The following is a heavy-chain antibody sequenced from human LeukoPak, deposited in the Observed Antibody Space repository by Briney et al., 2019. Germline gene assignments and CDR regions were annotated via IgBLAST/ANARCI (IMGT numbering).Heavy chain of an antibody. D-gene: IGHD2-15*01. Sequence: SETLSLTCTVSGGSISSGGYYWSWIRQHPGKGLEWIGYIYYSGSTYYNPSLKSRVTISVDTSKNQFSLKLSSVTAADTAVYYCARGYCSGGSCYIDAFDIWGQGTMVTVSS. CDR1: GGSISSGGYY. V-gene: IGHV4-31*03. CDR2: IYYSGST. CDR3: ARGYCSGGSCYIDAFDI. J-gene: IGHJ3*02.